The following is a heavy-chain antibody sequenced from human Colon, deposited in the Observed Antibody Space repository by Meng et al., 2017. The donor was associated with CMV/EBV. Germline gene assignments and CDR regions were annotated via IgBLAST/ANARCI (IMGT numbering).Heavy chain of an antibody. CDR3: ARGASGPRVPAAIGWFDP. J-gene: IGHJ5*02. D-gene: IGHD2-2*01. Sequence: SVKVSCKASGGTLSNYDIGWLRQVPGQGLEWVGGIIPFSGMADYAPKFQGRVTITTDESTNTGYMQLSSLRYEDTAIYYCARGASGPRVPAAIGWFDPWGQGTLVTVSS. CDR1: GGTLSNYD. V-gene: IGHV1-69*05. CDR2: IIPFSGMA.